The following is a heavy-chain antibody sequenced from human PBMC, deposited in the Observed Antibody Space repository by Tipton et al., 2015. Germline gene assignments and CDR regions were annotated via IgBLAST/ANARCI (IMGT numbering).Heavy chain of an antibody. J-gene: IGHJ4*02. V-gene: IGHV4-31*03. D-gene: IGHD3-3*01. CDR1: GGSIGGGYY. CDR3: VKDRTVRIVEWLWGIED. CDR2: VYYSGYT. Sequence: TLSLTCTVSGGSIGGGYYWSWLRPYPRKGLGWIGFVYYSGYTNYNPSLTSRLTISVETSRNQFSLHLKSVTAADTAVYYCVKDRTVRIVEWLWGIEDWGQGTLVTVSS.